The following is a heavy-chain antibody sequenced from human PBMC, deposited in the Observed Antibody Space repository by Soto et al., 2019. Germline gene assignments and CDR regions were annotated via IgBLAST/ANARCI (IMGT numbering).Heavy chain of an antibody. Sequence: EVQLLESGGGLVQPGGSLRLSCESSGFTFAGYAINWVRQAPGKGLEWVSAMSGSGAKTFYADSVKGRFTISRDNSKNTVYLQMNSLRGDDTAIYFCAKDRGSGNYGVLKDCEYWGQGTLVTVAS. D-gene: IGHD1-26*01. CDR2: MSGSGAKT. CDR1: GFTFAGYA. J-gene: IGHJ4*02. CDR3: AKDRGSGNYGVLKDCEY. V-gene: IGHV3-23*01.